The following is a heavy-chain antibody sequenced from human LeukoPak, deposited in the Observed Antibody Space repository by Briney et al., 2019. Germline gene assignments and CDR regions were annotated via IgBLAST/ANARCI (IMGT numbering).Heavy chain of an antibody. CDR1: GFTFSNYG. Sequence: TGRSLILSCAASGFTFSNYGMHWVRQAPGKGLEWVAVIWNDGTNIYHADSVKGRFTISRDNSKSTLYLQMNNLRAEDTAVYYCARDALVQLEKTYDFDYWGQGTLVTVSS. V-gene: IGHV3-33*01. CDR3: ARDALVQLEKTYDFDY. D-gene: IGHD1-1*01. J-gene: IGHJ4*02. CDR2: IWNDGTNI.